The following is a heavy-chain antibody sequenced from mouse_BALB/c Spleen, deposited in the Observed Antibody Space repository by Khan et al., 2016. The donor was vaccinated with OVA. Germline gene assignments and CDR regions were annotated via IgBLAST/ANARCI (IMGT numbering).Heavy chain of an antibody. D-gene: IGHD2-14*01. J-gene: IGHJ3*01. CDR2: IWSGGST. CDR1: GFSLTTYG. CDR3: ARNSYRYDFAY. Sequence: VQPSQSLSITCTVTGFSLTTYGVHWVRQSPGKGLEWLGVIWSGGSTDYNAAFISRLSISKDNSKSQVFFNMHRLQADDTAIYYCARNSYRYDFAYWGQGTLVTVSA. V-gene: IGHV2-4-1*01.